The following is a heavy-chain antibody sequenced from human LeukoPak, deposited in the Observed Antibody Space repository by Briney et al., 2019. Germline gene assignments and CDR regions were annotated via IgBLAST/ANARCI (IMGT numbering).Heavy chain of an antibody. CDR3: TTGYTSTSDDHC. J-gene: IGHJ4*02. CDR2: IKSKTDGETT. CDR1: GFTFSSAW. Sequence: GGSLRLSCAASGFTFSSAWMNWVRQAPGQGLEWVGRIKSKTDGETTDYAAPVQGRFTITRDDSKNTLYLQMNSLKTEDTAVYYWTTGYTSTSDDHCWGQGTLLTVSS. V-gene: IGHV3-15*01. D-gene: IGHD6-13*01.